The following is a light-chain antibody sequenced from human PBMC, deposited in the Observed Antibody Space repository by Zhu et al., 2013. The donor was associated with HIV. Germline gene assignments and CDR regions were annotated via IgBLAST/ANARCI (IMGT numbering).Light chain of an antibody. CDR1: QGIRSN. CDR2: AAS. V-gene: IGKV1-9*01. CDR3: QQRSDWPPWT. Sequence: IQLTQSPSSLSASIGDRVTITCRASQGIRSNLAWYQQKLGEAPKLLIYAASTLETGVPSRFSGSGSGTDFTLTISSLQPEDSAVYYCQQRSDWPPWTFGQGTKVEIK. J-gene: IGKJ1*01.